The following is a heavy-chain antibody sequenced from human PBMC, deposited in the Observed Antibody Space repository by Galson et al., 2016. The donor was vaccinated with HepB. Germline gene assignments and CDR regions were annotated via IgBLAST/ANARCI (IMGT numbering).Heavy chain of an antibody. J-gene: IGHJ6*02. V-gene: IGHV4-59*01. Sequence: SETLSLTCTVSGGSISNYYWSWIRQPPGKGLEWIGYIYNSGSTNSNPSLKSRVTISVDTSKNQFSQKLSSVTAADTAVYYCARVGTTVTTQALGMDVWGQGTTVTVS. CDR3: ARVGTTVTTQALGMDV. CDR2: IYNSGST. D-gene: IGHD4-17*01. CDR1: GGSISNYY.